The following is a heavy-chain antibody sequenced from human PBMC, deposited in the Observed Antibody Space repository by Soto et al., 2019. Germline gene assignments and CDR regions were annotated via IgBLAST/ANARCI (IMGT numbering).Heavy chain of an antibody. Sequence: GGSLRLSCAASGFTFSSYAMSWVRRAPGKGLEWVSGISGSAGRTHYADSVKGRFTISRDNSKNTLYLQMNSLRAEDTAVYYCAKDTRGARFNEPFDYWGQGTLVTVSS. D-gene: IGHD2-15*01. CDR1: GFTFSSYA. CDR3: AKDTRGARFNEPFDY. J-gene: IGHJ4*02. CDR2: ISGSAGRT. V-gene: IGHV3-23*01.